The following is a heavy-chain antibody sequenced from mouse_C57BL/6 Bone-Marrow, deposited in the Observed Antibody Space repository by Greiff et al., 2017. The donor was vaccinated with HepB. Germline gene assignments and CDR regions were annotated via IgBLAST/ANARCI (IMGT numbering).Heavy chain of an antibody. Sequence: VQLQQSGAELVKPGASVKISCKASGYAFSSYWMNWVKQRPGKGLEWIGQIYPGDGDTNYNGKFKGKATLTADKSSSPAYMQLSSLTSEDSAVYFCARKEIYYGNFFDYWGQGTTLTVSS. D-gene: IGHD2-1*01. V-gene: IGHV1-80*01. CDR1: GYAFSSYW. CDR3: ARKEIYYGNFFDY. J-gene: IGHJ2*01. CDR2: IYPGDGDT.